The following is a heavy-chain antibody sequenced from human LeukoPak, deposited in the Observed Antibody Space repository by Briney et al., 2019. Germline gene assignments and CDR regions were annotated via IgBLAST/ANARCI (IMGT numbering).Heavy chain of an antibody. CDR3: ASSIDVDAFDI. V-gene: IGHV4-61*05. CDR2: IYYSGIT. Sequence: PSETLSLTCTVSGGSISSSSYYWGWIRQPPGKGLEWIGYIYYSGITNYNPSLKSRVTISVDTSKNQFSLKLSSVTAADTAVYYCASSIDVDAFDIWGQGTMVTVSS. D-gene: IGHD2-21*01. J-gene: IGHJ3*02. CDR1: GGSISSSSYY.